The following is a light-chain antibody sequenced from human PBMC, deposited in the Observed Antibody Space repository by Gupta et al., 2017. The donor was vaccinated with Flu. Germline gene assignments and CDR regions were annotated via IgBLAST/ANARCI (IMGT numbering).Light chain of an antibody. CDR1: SGHSSYA. J-gene: IGLJ2*01. CDR3: QTWGTGTVV. Sequence: VKLTCTLSSGHSSYAIAWHQQQPGKGPRYLMNLNSDGSHTKGDGIPDRFSGSSSGAERYFTISSLQSEDEADYYCQTWGTGTVVFGGGTKLTVL. CDR2: LNSDGSH. V-gene: IGLV4-69*01.